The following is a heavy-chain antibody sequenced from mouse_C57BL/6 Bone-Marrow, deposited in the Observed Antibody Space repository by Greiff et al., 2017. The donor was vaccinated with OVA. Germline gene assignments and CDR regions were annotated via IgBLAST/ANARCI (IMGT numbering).Heavy chain of an antibody. CDR3: AREDDLLLAY. V-gene: IGHV1-50*01. CDR1: GYIFTSYW. J-gene: IGHJ3*01. Sequence: QVQLQQPGAELVKPGASVKLSCKASGYIFTSYWMQWVKQRPGQGLEWIGEIDPSDSYTNYNQKFKGKATLTVDTSSSTAYMQLSSLTSEDSAVYYCAREDDLLLAYWGQGTLVTVSA. CDR2: IDPSDSYT. D-gene: IGHD2-3*01.